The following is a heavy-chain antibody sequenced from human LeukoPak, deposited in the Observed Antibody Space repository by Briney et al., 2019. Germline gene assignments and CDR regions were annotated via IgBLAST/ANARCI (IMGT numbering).Heavy chain of an antibody. V-gene: IGHV4-59*01. CDR3: AKARDSNIWYPFDY. CDR1: GGSISSYY. D-gene: IGHD6-13*01. J-gene: IGHJ4*02. CDR2: IYYSGST. Sequence: SETQALTCTVSGGSISSYYWSWIRQPPGKGLEWIGYIYYSGSTNYNPSLKTRVTISVDTSKSQFSLKLTSVTAADTAVYYCAKARDSNIWYPFDYWGQRPLVSVSS.